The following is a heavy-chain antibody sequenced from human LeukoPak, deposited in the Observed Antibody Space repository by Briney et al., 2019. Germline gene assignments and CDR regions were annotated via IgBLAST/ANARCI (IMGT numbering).Heavy chain of an antibody. CDR1: GGSISSSSYY. CDR3: ARDWFTRLGELSPDRAFDY. D-gene: IGHD3-16*02. Sequence: PSETLSLTCIVSGGSISSSSYYWGWIRQPPGKGLEWIGSIYYSGSTYYNPSLKSRVTISVDTSKNQFSLKLSSVTAADTALYYCARDWFTRLGELSPDRAFDYWGQGTLVTVSS. V-gene: IGHV4-39*07. CDR2: IYYSGST. J-gene: IGHJ4*02.